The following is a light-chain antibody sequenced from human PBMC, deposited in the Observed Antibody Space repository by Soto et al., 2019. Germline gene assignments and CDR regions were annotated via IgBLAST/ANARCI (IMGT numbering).Light chain of an antibody. CDR3: SSYTSSSTYV. Sequence: QSALTQPASVSGSPGQSITISCTGTSSGVGGFNYVSWYQHHPGKAPKLMIYEVSNRPSGVSNRFSGSKSGNTASLTISGLQAEDEADYYCSSYTSSSTYVFXTGTKVTVL. V-gene: IGLV2-14*01. CDR2: EVS. CDR1: SSGVGGFNY. J-gene: IGLJ1*01.